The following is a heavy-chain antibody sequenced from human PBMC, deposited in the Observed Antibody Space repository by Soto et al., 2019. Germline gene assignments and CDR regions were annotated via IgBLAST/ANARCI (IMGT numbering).Heavy chain of an antibody. CDR2: TYYRSKWYN. J-gene: IGHJ4*02. V-gene: IGHV6-1*01. D-gene: IGHD3-10*01. CDR1: GDRVSSNSAA. CDR3: ARDGDYYGSGSYSGPTLWGAFDY. Sequence: KQSQTLSLTCAISGDRVSSNSAAWNWIRQSPSRGLEWLGRTYYRSKWYNDYAVSVKSRITINPDTSKNQFSLQLNSVTPEDTAVYYCARDGDYYGSGSYSGPTLWGAFDYWGQGTLVTVSS.